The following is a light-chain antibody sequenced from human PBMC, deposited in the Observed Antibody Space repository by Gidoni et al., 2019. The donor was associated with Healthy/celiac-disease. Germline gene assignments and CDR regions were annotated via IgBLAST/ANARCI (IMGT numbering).Light chain of an antibody. V-gene: IGKV1-39*01. J-gene: IGKJ4*01. Sequence: DIQMTQSPSSLSASVVDRVTIACRASQSISSYLNWYQQKPGKAPKLLFYAAYSLQSGVPSRCSGSGSATDFTLTSSRLQPEDFATYYCQQSYSTPPRTFGGGTKVEIK. CDR1: QSISSY. CDR3: QQSYSTPPRT. CDR2: AAY.